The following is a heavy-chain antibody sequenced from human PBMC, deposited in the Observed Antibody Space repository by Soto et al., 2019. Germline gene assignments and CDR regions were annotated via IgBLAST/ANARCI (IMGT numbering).Heavy chain of an antibody. CDR1: GGSFSGYY. D-gene: IGHD3-3*01. CDR2: INHSGRT. V-gene: IGHV4-34*01. CDR3: AIVKYDFWSGYYSTSDY. Sequence: PSETLSLTCAVYGGSFSGYYWSWIRQPPGKGLEWIGEINHSGRTNYNPSLKSRVTISVDTSKNQFSLKLSSVTAADTAVYYCAIVKYDFWSGYYSTSDYWGQGTLVTVSS. J-gene: IGHJ4*02.